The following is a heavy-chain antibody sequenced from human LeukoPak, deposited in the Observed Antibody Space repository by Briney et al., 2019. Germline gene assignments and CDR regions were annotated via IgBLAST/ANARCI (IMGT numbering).Heavy chain of an antibody. CDR2: INPNSGGT. D-gene: IGHD3-10*01. Sequence: ASVKVSCKASGYTFTGYYMHWVRQAPGQGLEWMGWINPNSGGTNYAQKFQGWVTVTRDTSISTAYMKLSSLRSEDTAVYYCARAMITMVRGVIPNPVGYWGQGTLVTVSS. J-gene: IGHJ4*02. V-gene: IGHV1-2*04. CDR3: ARAMITMVRGVIPNPVGY. CDR1: GYTFTGYY.